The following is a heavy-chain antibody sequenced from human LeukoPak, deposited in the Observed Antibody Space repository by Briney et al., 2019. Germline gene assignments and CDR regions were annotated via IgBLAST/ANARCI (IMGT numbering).Heavy chain of an antibody. CDR1: GGSISSYY. J-gene: IGHJ5*02. V-gene: IGHV4-4*08. CDR3: ATTPYYYGDDA. Sequence: SETLSLTCTVSGGSISSYYWSWIRQPPGKGLEWIGYIYTSGSTYYNPSLKSRVTISVDTSKNQFSLKLSSVTAADTAVYYCATTPYYYGDDAWGQGTLVTVSS. D-gene: IGHD4-17*01. CDR2: IYTSGST.